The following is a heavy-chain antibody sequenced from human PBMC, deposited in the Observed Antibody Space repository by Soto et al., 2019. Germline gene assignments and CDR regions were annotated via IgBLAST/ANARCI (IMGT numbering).Heavy chain of an antibody. CDR3: ARVAAAAGTWY. J-gene: IGHJ4*02. Sequence: QVQLQESGPGLVKPSGTLSLTCAVSGGSISSSNWWSWVRQPPGKGLEWIGEIYHSGSTNYNPALIGRVTISVDKSKSQGPQKLSSVTAADTAVYYCARVAAAAGTWYWGQGTLVTVSS. CDR2: IYHSGST. V-gene: IGHV4-4*02. D-gene: IGHD6-13*01. CDR1: GGSISSSNW.